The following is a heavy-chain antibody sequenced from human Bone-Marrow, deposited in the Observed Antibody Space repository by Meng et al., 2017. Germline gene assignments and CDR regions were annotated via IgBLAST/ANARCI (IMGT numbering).Heavy chain of an antibody. CDR3: AREGRSHQVGVSVY. V-gene: IGHV4-30-4*01. Sequence: QVQLQESGPGLVKPSQTLSLTCPVSGGSSSSGDYYWSWIRQPPGKGLEWIGYIYNSGSTYYNPSLKSRVTISVDTSKNQFSLKLRFVTAADTAVYYCAREGRSHQVGVSVYWGQGNLVTVSS. CDR1: GGSSSSGDYY. J-gene: IGHJ4*02. CDR2: IYNSGST. D-gene: IGHD2-21*01.